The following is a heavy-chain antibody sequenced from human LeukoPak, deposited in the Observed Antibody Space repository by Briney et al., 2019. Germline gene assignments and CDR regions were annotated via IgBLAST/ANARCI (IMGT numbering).Heavy chain of an antibody. J-gene: IGHJ4*02. D-gene: IGHD2-15*01. CDR2: ISGSGGST. Sequence: GGSLRLSCAASGFTFSSYAMSWVRQAPGKGLEWVSAISGSGGSTYYADSVKGRFTISRDNSKNTLYLQMNSLRGEDTAVYYCARKVDCSGAGCYSYLDYWGQGALVTVSS. CDR3: ARKVDCSGAGCYSYLDY. CDR1: GFTFSSYA. V-gene: IGHV3-23*01.